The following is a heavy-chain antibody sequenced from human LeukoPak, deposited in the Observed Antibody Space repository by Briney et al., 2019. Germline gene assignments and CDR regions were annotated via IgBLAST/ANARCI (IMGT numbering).Heavy chain of an antibody. J-gene: IGHJ6*02. CDR3: ARDRVIAVAGTEYYYYYGMDV. D-gene: IGHD6-19*01. V-gene: IGHV3-21*01. CDR2: ISSSSSYI. Sequence: GGSLRLSCAASGFTFSSYSMNWVRQAPGKGLEWVSSISSSSSYIYYADSVKDRFTISRDNAKNSLYLQMNSLRAEDTAVYYCARDRVIAVAGTEYYYYYGMDVWGQGTTVTVSS. CDR1: GFTFSSYS.